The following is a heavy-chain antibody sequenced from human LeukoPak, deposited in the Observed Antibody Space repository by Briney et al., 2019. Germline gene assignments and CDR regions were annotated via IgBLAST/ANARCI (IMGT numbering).Heavy chain of an antibody. CDR2: INPSGGST. Sequence: ASVKVSCKASGYTFTSYYMHWVRQAPGQGLEWMGIINPSGGSTSYAQKFQGRVTMTRDTSTSTVYVELSSLRSEDTAVYYCARDSRAARPLGYFDYWGQGTLVTVSS. CDR1: GYTFTSYY. J-gene: IGHJ4*02. V-gene: IGHV1-46*01. CDR3: ARDSRAARPLGYFDY. D-gene: IGHD6-6*01.